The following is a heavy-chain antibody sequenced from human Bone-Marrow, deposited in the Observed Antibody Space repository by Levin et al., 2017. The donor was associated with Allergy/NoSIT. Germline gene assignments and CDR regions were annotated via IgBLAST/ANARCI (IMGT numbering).Heavy chain of an antibody. D-gene: IGHD3-10*01. V-gene: IGHV3-7*01. CDR1: GFTFSSHW. CDR3: ARDGLWSFDS. Sequence: ASVKVSCAASGFTFSSHWMSWIRQAPGKGLEWVANIKEDGSGKFYLDSVKGRFTISRDNAKNSLYLQMNSLRAEDTAVYYCARDGLWSFDSWGQGTLVTVSS. J-gene: IGHJ4*02. CDR2: IKEDGSGK.